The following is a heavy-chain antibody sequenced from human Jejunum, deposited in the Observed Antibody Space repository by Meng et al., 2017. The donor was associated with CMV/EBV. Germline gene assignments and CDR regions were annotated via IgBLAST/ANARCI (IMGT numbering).Heavy chain of an antibody. Sequence: TFNNAWITWVRQAPGKGLEWVGHIKSKTDGGTTDYAAPVKDRFTISRDDSKNTLFLQMNSLKTEDTAIYYCATAPGYYDSAPFDYWGQGTLVTVSS. D-gene: IGHD3-22*01. CDR3: ATAPGYYDSAPFDY. CDR1: TFNNAW. V-gene: IGHV3-15*01. CDR2: IKSKTDGGTT. J-gene: IGHJ4*02.